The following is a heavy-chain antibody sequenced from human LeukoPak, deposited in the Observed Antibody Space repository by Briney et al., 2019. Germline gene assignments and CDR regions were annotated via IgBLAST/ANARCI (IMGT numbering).Heavy chain of an antibody. CDR2: INHSGST. D-gene: IGHD1/OR15-1a*01. Sequence: SETLSLTCAVYGGSFSGYYWIWIRQPPGKGLEWIGEINHSGSTNYNPSLKSRVTISVDTSKNQFSLKLSSVTAADTAVYYCARAKQVGQPGPVDYWGQGTLVTVSS. V-gene: IGHV4-34*01. CDR3: ARAKQVGQPGPVDY. CDR1: GGSFSGYY. J-gene: IGHJ4*02.